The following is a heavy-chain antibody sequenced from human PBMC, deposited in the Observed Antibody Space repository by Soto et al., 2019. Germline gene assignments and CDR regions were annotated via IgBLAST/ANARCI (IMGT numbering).Heavy chain of an antibody. CDR2: IYYSGST. J-gene: IGHJ4*02. CDR1: GGSISSYY. Sequence: QVQLQESGPGLVKPSETLSLTCSVSGGSISSYYWCWIRQPPGKGLEWIGYIYYSGSTNYNPSLKSRVPISVDTSQNWFSLKLSSVTAADTAVYYCDRRYGSSFDYWGQGTLVTVSS. V-gene: IGHV4-59*08. D-gene: IGHD3-10*01. CDR3: DRRYGSSFDY.